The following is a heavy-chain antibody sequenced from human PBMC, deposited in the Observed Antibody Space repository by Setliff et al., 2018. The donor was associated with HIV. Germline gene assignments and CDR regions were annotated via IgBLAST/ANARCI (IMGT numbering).Heavy chain of an antibody. V-gene: IGHV1-69-2*01. J-gene: IGHJ4*02. CDR1: GYTFTDYY. D-gene: IGHD3-10*01. Sequence: ASVQVSCKASGYTFTDYYIHWVQQAPGKGLEWMGRVDPKNGKTLYAENLRGRITITADTSTDTAYMELNSLRSEDTAMYYCATLDYYGSQTYNLALHYWGQGTLVTVSS. CDR3: ATLDYYGSQTYNLALHY. CDR2: VDPKNGKT.